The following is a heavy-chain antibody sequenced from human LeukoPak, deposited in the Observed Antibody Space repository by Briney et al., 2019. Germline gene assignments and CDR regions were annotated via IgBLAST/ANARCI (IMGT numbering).Heavy chain of an antibody. CDR2: IFFSGTT. V-gene: IGHV4-39*01. D-gene: IGHD3-16*01. CDR3: ARLGGSYGMDV. J-gene: IGHJ6*02. CDR1: GGPISRSGYY. Sequence: SETLSLTCTVSGGPISRSGYYWGWIRQPPGKGLEWIASIFFSGTTYYTPSLKSRLTISVDTSKNQFSLQLSSVTAADTAVYYCARLGGSYGMDVWGQGTTATVSS.